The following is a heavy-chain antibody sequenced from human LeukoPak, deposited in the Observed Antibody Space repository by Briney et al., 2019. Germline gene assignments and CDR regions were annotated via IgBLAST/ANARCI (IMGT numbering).Heavy chain of an antibody. CDR1: GFTFSSYA. J-gene: IGHJ4*02. CDR2: IWYDGSNK. V-gene: IGHV3-33*08. CDR3: ARDRDSSGWYGGDY. D-gene: IGHD6-19*01. Sequence: PGGSLRLSCAASGFTFSSYAMSWVRQAPGKGLEWVAVIWYDGSNKYYADSVKGRFTISRDNSKNTLYLQMNSLRAEDTAVYYCARDRDSSGWYGGDYWGQGTLVTVSS.